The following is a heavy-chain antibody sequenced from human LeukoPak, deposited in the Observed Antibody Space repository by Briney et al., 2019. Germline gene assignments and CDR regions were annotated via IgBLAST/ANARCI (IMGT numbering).Heavy chain of an antibody. V-gene: IGHV3-23*01. CDR2: ISGSGGST. Sequence: GGSLRLSCAASGFTFSSYAMSWVRQAPGKGLEWVSAISGSGGSTYYADSVKGRFTISRDNSKNTLYLQMNSLRAEDTAVYYCAKDHPGGSSSWSPYNWFDPWSQGTLVTVSS. CDR3: AKDHPGGSSSWSPYNWFDP. CDR1: GFTFSSYA. D-gene: IGHD6-13*01. J-gene: IGHJ5*02.